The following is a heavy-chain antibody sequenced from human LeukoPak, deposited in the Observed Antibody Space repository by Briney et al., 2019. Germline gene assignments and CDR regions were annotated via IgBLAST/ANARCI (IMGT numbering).Heavy chain of an antibody. Sequence: PGGSLRLSCAASGFTFSSYWMSWVRQAPGKGLEWVAYIKQDVTEKYYVDSVKGRFTISRDNAKNSLYLQMNSLRAEDTAVYYCARDLRMVLWFGTDAFDIWGQGTMVTVSS. D-gene: IGHD3-10*01. CDR1: GFTFSSYW. J-gene: IGHJ3*02. CDR3: ARDLRMVLWFGTDAFDI. CDR2: IKQDVTEK. V-gene: IGHV3-7*01.